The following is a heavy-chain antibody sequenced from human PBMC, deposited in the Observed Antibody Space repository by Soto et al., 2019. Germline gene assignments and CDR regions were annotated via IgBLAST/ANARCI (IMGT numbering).Heavy chain of an antibody. J-gene: IGHJ4*02. V-gene: IGHV4-39*01. D-gene: IGHD6-19*01. CDR3: ARRGWVYSSGDDY. CDR1: GGSISSSSYY. Sequence: QLQLQESGPGLVKPSETLSLTCTVSGGSISSSSYYWGWIRQPPGKGLEWIGSIYYSGSTYYNPSLKSRVTISVDTSKNQFSLKLSSVTAADTAVYYCARRGWVYSSGDDYWGQGTLVTVSS. CDR2: IYYSGST.